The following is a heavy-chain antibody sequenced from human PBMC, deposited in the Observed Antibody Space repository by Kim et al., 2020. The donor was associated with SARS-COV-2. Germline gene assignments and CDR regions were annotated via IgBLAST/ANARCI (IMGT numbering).Heavy chain of an antibody. D-gene: IGHD2-8*02. J-gene: IGHJ4*03. CDR2: ITGSTDGAAT. V-gene: IGHV3-15*01. CDR3: SALLSASGRCY. Sequence: GGSLRLSCAASGFTFSNVAMRWVRQRPGRGLEWVSHITGSTDGAATHYAAHVTAIFTIYSDDSIYTPHLHMNTLDTADTDVSYSSALLSASGRCYWGHG. CDR1: GFTFSNVA.